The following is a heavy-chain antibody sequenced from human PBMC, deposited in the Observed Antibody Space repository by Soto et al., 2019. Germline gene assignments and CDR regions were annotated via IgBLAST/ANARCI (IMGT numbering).Heavy chain of an antibody. D-gene: IGHD2-15*01. J-gene: IGHJ3*02. CDR3: ARDHCSGGSCYHAFDI. Sequence: PSETLSLTCTVSGGSISSYYWSWIRQPPGKGLEWIGYIYYSGSTNYNPSLKSRVTISVDTSKNQFSLKLSSVTAADTAVYYCARDHCSGGSCYHAFDIWGQGTMVTVS. CDR2: IYYSGST. V-gene: IGHV4-59*01. CDR1: GGSISSYY.